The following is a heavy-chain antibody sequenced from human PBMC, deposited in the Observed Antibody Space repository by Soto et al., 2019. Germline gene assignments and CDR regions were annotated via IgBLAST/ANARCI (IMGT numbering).Heavy chain of an antibody. V-gene: IGHV1-18*04. D-gene: IGHD3-3*01. CDR3: ARDEMSKTYYDFWSGYYRAPNDAFDI. CDR2: ISAYNGNT. Sequence: ASVKVSCKASGYTFTRCGISWVRQAPGQGLEWMGWISAYNGNTNYAQKLQGRVTMTTDTSTSTAYMELRSLRSDDTAVYYCARDEMSKTYYDFWSGYYRAPNDAFDIWGQGTMVTVSS. CDR1: GYTFTRCG. J-gene: IGHJ3*02.